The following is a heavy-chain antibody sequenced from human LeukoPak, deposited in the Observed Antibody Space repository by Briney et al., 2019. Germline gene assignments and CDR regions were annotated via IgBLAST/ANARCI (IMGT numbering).Heavy chain of an antibody. Sequence: GGSLRLSCAASGFTFNNYGMHWVRQAPGKGLEWVAVIWYDGSNKYYADSVKGRFTISRDNSKNTLYLQMNSLRAEDTAVYYCAKDGSPYCSSTSCYFVHFDYWGQGTLVTVSS. CDR3: AKDGSPYCSSTSCYFVHFDY. CDR1: GFTFNNYG. J-gene: IGHJ4*02. V-gene: IGHV3-30*02. CDR2: IWYDGSNK. D-gene: IGHD2-2*01.